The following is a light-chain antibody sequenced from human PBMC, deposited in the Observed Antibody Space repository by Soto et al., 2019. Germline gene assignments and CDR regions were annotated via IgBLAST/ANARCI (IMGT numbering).Light chain of an antibody. V-gene: IGLV2-14*01. CDR3: HSDSISTAYL. Sequence: QSVLTQPASVSGSPGQSITISCTGTSSDVGGYDYVSWYQLHPGKAPKLMVFEVSNRPSGVSYRFSGSKSGHTASLTISGLQAEDEDYYCCHSDSISTAYLFGTGTKLTVL. CDR2: EVS. J-gene: IGLJ1*01. CDR1: SSDVGGYDY.